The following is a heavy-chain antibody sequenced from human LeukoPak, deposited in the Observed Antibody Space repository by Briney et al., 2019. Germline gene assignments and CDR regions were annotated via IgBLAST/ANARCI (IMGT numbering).Heavy chain of an antibody. CDR1: GSTFSSYT. Sequence: GGSLRLSCAASGSTFSSYTMHWVRQAPGKGPEWVAVISYDGSNKYYADSVKGRFTISRDNSKNTLYLQMNSLRAEDTAVYYCASGCSGGRCYRDYGMDVWGQGTTVTVSS. CDR3: ASGCSGGRCYRDYGMDV. CDR2: ISYDGSNK. V-gene: IGHV3-30-3*01. J-gene: IGHJ6*02. D-gene: IGHD2-15*01.